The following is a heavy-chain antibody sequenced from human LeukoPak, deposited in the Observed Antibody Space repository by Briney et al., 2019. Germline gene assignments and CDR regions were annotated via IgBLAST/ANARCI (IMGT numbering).Heavy chain of an antibody. Sequence: PSETLSLTCAVYGGSFSGYYWSWIRQPPGKGLEWIGEINHSGSPNYNPSLKSRVTISVDTSKNQFSLKLSSVTAADTAVYYCARVAVVNDAFDIWGQETMVTVSS. J-gene: IGHJ3*02. CDR1: GGSFSGYY. V-gene: IGHV4-34*01. CDR3: ARVAVVNDAFDI. CDR2: INHSGSP.